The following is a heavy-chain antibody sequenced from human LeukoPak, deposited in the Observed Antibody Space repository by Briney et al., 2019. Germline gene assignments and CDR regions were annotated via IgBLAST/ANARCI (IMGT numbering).Heavy chain of an antibody. D-gene: IGHD5-12*01. V-gene: IGHV1-2*06. CDR1: GYTFTSYG. J-gene: IGHJ4*02. Sequence: ASVKVSCKASGYTFTSYGISWVRQAPGQGLEWMGRINPNSGGTNYAQKFQGRVTMTRDTSISTAYMELSRLRSDDTAVYYCARVNRGYSGYEFSYWGQGTLVTVSS. CDR2: INPNSGGT. CDR3: ARVNRGYSGYEFSY.